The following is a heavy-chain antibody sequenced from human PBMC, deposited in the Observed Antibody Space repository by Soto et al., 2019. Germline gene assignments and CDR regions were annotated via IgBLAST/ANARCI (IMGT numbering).Heavy chain of an antibody. Sequence: GGSLRLSCAASGFTFSSYGMHWVRQAPGKGLEWVAAISCSGGSTYYADSVKGRFTISRDNSKNTLYLQMNSLRAEDTAVYYCAYSSTPFDYWGQGTLVTVSS. D-gene: IGHD6-13*01. J-gene: IGHJ4*02. CDR2: ISCSGGST. CDR3: AYSSTPFDY. V-gene: IGHV3-23*01. CDR1: GFTFSSYG.